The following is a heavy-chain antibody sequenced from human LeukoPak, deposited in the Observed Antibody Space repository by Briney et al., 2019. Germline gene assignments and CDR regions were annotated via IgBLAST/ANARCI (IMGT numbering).Heavy chain of an antibody. Sequence: ASVKVSCKVSGYTLTELSMHWVRQAPGKGLEWMGGFDPEDGETIYAQKFQGRVTMTEDTSTDTAYMELSSLRSEDTAVYYCARSAGKFHKIDYWGQGTLVTVSS. CDR3: ARSAGKFHKIDY. D-gene: IGHD6-13*01. CDR2: FDPEDGET. J-gene: IGHJ4*02. V-gene: IGHV1-24*01. CDR1: GYTLTELS.